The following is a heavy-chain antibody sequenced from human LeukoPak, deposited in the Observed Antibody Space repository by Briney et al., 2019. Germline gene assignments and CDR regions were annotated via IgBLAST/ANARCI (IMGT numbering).Heavy chain of an antibody. CDR3: ARGKYSSPVGHYYYYMDV. CDR2: INPSGGTT. J-gene: IGHJ6*03. D-gene: IGHD6-6*01. Sequence: ASVKVSCKASGYTFTSYHMHWVRQAPGQGLEWMGIINPSGGTTNYAQKFRGRVTMTRDMSTSTVYMELSSLRSEDTAVYYCARGKYSSPVGHYYYYMDVWGKGITVTVSS. CDR1: GYTFTSYH. V-gene: IGHV1-46*01.